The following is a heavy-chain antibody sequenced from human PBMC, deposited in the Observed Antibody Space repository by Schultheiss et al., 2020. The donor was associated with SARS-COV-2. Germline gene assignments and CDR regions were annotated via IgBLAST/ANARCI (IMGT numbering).Heavy chain of an antibody. CDR3: VSSYGDYTFDS. CDR1: GFTFSNAW. V-gene: IGHV3-15*05. Sequence: GGSLRLSCAASGFTFSNAWMSWVRQAPGKGLEWVGRVKSKIDGGTTDYNAPVKGRFTVSRDDSKNTMYLQMNNLESKDTALYYCVSSYGDYTFDSWGQGTLVTVSS. D-gene: IGHD4-17*01. CDR2: VKSKIDGGTT. J-gene: IGHJ4*02.